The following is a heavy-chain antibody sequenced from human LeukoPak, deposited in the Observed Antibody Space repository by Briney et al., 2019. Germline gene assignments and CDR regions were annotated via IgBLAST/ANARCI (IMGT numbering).Heavy chain of an antibody. CDR1: GFTFSSYA. V-gene: IGHV3-30-3*02. CDR3: VKDGGGYNMDV. Sequence: PGGSLRLSCAASGFTFSSYAMHWVRQAPGKGLEWVAVISSDGSNRYYADSMKGRFTISRDNSKNTPYLQMNSLRAEDTAVYYCVKDGGGYNMDVWGKGTTVTISS. CDR2: ISSDGSNR. J-gene: IGHJ6*03. D-gene: IGHD2-15*01.